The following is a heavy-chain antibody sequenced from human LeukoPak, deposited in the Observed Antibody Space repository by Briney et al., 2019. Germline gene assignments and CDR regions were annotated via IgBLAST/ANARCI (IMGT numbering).Heavy chain of an antibody. CDR3: ARRVTAIGYYYYGMDV. Sequence: ASVKVSCKASGYTFTGYYMHWVRQAPGQGLEWMGWISPNSGGTNYAQKFQGRVTMTRDTSISTAYMELSRLRSDDTAVYYCARRVTAIGYYYYGMDVWGQGTTVTVSS. J-gene: IGHJ6*02. CDR2: ISPNSGGT. D-gene: IGHD2-21*02. V-gene: IGHV1-2*02. CDR1: GYTFTGYY.